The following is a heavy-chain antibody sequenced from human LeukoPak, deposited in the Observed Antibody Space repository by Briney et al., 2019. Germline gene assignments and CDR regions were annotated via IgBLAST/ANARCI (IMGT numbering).Heavy chain of an antibody. D-gene: IGHD2-21*02. Sequence: ASVKVSCKASGYMFIGYHIHWVRQAPGQGLEWMGWINPNSGGTHYAQKFQGRVTMTRDTSISTAYMELSSLRSDDTAVYYCAKGGDAREGHQQAGVDYWGQGTQVTVSS. CDR3: AKGGDAREGHQQAGVDY. CDR2: INPNSGGT. V-gene: IGHV1-2*02. J-gene: IGHJ4*02. CDR1: GYMFIGYH.